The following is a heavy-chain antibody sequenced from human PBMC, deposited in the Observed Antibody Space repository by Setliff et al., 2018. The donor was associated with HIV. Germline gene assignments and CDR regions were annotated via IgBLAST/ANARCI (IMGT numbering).Heavy chain of an antibody. CDR2: MNPNSGNT. CDR3: ARGDSNDYVWGSYMRAYYYCGMDV. V-gene: IGHV1-8*03. CDR1: GYTFTSYD. Sequence: ASVKVSCKASGYTFTSYDINWVRQATGQGLEWMGWMNPNSGNTGCAQKFQGRVTITRNTSISTAYMELSSLRSEDTAVYYCARGDSNDYVWGSYMRAYYYCGMDVWGQGTTVTVSS. J-gene: IGHJ6*02. D-gene: IGHD3-16*01.